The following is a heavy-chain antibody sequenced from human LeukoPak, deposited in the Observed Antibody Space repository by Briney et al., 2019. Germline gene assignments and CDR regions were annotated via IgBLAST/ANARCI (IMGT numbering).Heavy chain of an antibody. CDR3: ARVAAVGGSYAAPFDY. D-gene: IGHD1-26*01. V-gene: IGHV1-69*01. CDR1: GGTFSSYA. Sequence: VKVSCKASGGTFSSYAISWVRQAPGQGLEGMGGIIHTFGTANYAQQFQGRVTITADEATSTAYMELSSLRSEDTAVYDCARVAAVGGSYAAPFDYWGQGTLVTVSS. CDR2: IIHTFGTA. J-gene: IGHJ4*02.